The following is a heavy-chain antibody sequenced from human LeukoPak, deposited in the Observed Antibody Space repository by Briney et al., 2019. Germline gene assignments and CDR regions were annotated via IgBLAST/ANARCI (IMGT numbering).Heavy chain of an antibody. D-gene: IGHD1-14*01. Sequence: PGGSLRISCAASGFRFSSYSMIWVRQAPGKGLEWVSYISSSSSSYIYYADSVKGRFTISRDNAKNSLYLQMNSLRAEDTAVYYCARDPDGGIFDYWGQGTLVTVSS. CDR1: GFRFSSYS. CDR3: ARDPDGGIFDY. J-gene: IGHJ4*02. V-gene: IGHV3-21*05. CDR2: ISSSSSSYI.